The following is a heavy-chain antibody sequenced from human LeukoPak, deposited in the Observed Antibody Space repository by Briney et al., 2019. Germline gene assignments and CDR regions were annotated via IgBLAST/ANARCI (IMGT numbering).Heavy chain of an antibody. Sequence: PSETLSLTCTVSGGSISSSSYYWGWIRQPPGKGLEWIGSIYYSGSTYYNPSLKSRVTISVDTSKNQFSLTLSSVTAADTAVYYCARHGGWGSSSWFYYYYYMDVWGKGTTVTISS. D-gene: IGHD6-13*01. CDR2: IYYSGST. J-gene: IGHJ6*03. CDR3: ARHGGWGSSSWFYYYYYMDV. CDR1: GGSISSSSYY. V-gene: IGHV4-39*01.